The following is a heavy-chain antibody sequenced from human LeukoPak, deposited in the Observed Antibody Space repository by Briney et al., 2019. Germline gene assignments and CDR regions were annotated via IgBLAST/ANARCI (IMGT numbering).Heavy chain of an antibody. Sequence: GGSLRLSCAASGFTFSSYGMHWVRQAPGKGLEWVAVISYDGSNKYYADSVKGRFTISRDNSKNTLYLQMNSLRVEDTAVYYCAKRWSGYLGDYWGQGTLVNVSS. J-gene: IGHJ4*02. D-gene: IGHD3-3*01. CDR3: AKRWSGYLGDY. CDR2: ISYDGSNK. CDR1: GFTFSSYG. V-gene: IGHV3-30*18.